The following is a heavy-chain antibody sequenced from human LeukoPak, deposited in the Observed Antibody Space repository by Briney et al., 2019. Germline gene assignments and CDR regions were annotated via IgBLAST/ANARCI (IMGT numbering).Heavy chain of an antibody. CDR1: GSTFSNAW. Sequence: PGGSLRLSCAASGSTFSNAWMSWVRQAPGKGLEWVGRIKSKTDGGTTDYAAPVKGRFTISRDDSKNTLYLQMNSLKTEDTAVYYCTTDRGDYGSGTYEIYYYYMDVWGKGTTVTVSS. CDR3: TTDRGDYGSGTYEIYYYYMDV. D-gene: IGHD3-10*01. V-gene: IGHV3-15*01. J-gene: IGHJ6*03. CDR2: IKSKTDGGTT.